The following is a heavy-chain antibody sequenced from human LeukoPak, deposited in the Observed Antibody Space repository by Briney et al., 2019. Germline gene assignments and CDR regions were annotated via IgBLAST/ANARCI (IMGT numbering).Heavy chain of an antibody. CDR1: GFTFSSYA. Sequence: GGSLRLSCAASGFTFSSYAMSWVRQAPGEGLEWVSGISGGGANTHYADSVKGRFTISRDNSKNTLYLQMSSLRAEDTAIYFCAKEIANTNGWYADHWGQETLVTVSS. CDR3: AKEIANTNGWYADH. CDR2: ISGGGANT. V-gene: IGHV3-23*01. J-gene: IGHJ4*02. D-gene: IGHD6-19*01.